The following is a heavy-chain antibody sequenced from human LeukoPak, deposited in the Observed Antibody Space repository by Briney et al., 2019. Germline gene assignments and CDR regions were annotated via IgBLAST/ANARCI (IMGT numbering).Heavy chain of an antibody. V-gene: IGHV3-7*01. D-gene: IGHD3-3*01. CDR2: IKQDGSGK. CDR3: AREDYDFWSGYSVPPPYYYYYYMDV. J-gene: IGHJ6*03. Sequence: GGSLRLSWAAAAFTFSSYWMSWVRQAPGKGLEWVANIKQDGSGKYYVDSVKGRFTISRDNAKNSLYLQMNSLRAEDTAVYYCAREDYDFWSGYSVPPPYYYYYYMDVWGKGTTVTVSS. CDR1: AFTFSSYW.